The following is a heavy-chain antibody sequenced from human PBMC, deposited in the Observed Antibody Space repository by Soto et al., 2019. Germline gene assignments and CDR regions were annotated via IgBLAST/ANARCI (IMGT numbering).Heavy chain of an antibody. Sequence: PGGSLRLSCAASGFTFSSYAMHWVRQAPGKGLEWVAVISYDGSNKYYADSVKGRFTISRDNSKNTLYLQMNSLRAEDTAVYYCARDSGTVGSSWPDYYYYYGMDVWGQGTTVTVSS. J-gene: IGHJ6*02. CDR1: GFTFSSYA. CDR2: ISYDGSNK. V-gene: IGHV3-30-3*01. CDR3: ARDSGTVGSSWPDYYYYYGMDV. D-gene: IGHD6-13*01.